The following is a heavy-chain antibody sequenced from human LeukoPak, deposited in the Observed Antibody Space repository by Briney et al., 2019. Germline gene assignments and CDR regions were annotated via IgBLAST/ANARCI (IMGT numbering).Heavy chain of an antibody. CDR2: IYYSGST. CDR1: GGSISSSRYY. D-gene: IGHD4-23*01. V-gene: IGHV4-39*01. Sequence: SETLSLTCTVSGGSISSSRYYWGWIRQPPGKGLEWIGSIYYSGSTYYNPSLKSRVTISVDTSKNQFSLKLSSVTAADTAVYYCARPDYGGNYDYWGQGTLVTVSS. J-gene: IGHJ4*02. CDR3: ARPDYGGNYDY.